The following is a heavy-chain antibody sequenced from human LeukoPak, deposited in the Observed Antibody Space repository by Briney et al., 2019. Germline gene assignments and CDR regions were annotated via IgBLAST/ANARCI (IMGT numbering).Heavy chain of an antibody. Sequence: SSETLSLTCTVSGGSISSYYWSWIRQPPGKGLEWIGYIYYSGSTNYNPSLKSRVTISVDTSKNQFSLKLSSVTAADTAVYYCARQGFGKAFDYWGQGTLVTVPS. V-gene: IGHV4-59*08. CDR2: IYYSGST. CDR3: ARQGFGKAFDY. D-gene: IGHD3-10*01. CDR1: GGSISSYY. J-gene: IGHJ4*02.